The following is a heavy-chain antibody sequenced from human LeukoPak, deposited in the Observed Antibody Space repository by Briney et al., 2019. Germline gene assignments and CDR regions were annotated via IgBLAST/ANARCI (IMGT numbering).Heavy chain of an antibody. CDR1: GFTFENYG. CDR3: ARSKGGAQREYGMDV. V-gene: IGHV3-21*06. J-gene: IGHJ6*02. D-gene: IGHD1-1*01. Sequence: PGGSLRLSCAASGFTFENYGMNWVRQAPGKGLEWASSISSGATYIDNADSVKGLFTISRDNAKNSLYLEMNSLRAEDTAVYYCARSKGGAQREYGMDVWGQGTTVTVSS. CDR2: ISSGATYI.